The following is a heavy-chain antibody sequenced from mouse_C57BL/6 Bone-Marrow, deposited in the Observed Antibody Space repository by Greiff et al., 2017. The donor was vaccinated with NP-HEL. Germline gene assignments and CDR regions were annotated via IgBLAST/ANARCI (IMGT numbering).Heavy chain of an antibody. J-gene: IGHJ2*01. CDR3: ARGSRREYYFDY. D-gene: IGHD1-1*02. V-gene: IGHV1-47*01. CDR1: GYTFTTYP. CDR2: FHPYNDDT. Sequence: VQLQESGAELVKPGASVKMSCKASGYTFTTYPIEWMKQNHGKSLEWIGNFHPYNDDTTYNEKFKGKATLTVEKSSSTVYLELSRLTSDDSAVYYCARGSRREYYFDYWGQGTTLTVSS.